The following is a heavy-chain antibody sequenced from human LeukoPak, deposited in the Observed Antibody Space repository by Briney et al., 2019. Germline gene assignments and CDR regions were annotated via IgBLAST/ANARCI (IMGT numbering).Heavy chain of an antibody. V-gene: IGHV4-39*01. CDR1: GGSISGSSHY. D-gene: IGHD3-10*01. CDR3: ARHLDYYGSGSYLGL. J-gene: IGHJ4*02. Sequence: PSETLSLTCVVSGGSISGSSHYWGWVRQPPGKGPEWIGSIHYSAITYYSPSLKSPVTISVDTSKNQFSLKLTSVTAADTAVYYCARHLDYYGSGSYLGLWGQGTQVTVSS. CDR2: IHYSAIT.